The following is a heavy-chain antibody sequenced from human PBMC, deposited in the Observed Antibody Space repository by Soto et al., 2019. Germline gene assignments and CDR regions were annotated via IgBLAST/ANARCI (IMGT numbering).Heavy chain of an antibody. CDR3: TRDPAVYDFWSGYATLDY. V-gene: IGHV3-49*05. CDR2: IRSKAYGGTT. D-gene: IGHD3-3*01. CDR1: GFTFGDYA. Sequence: EVQLVESGGGLVKPGRSLRLSCTASGFTFGDYAMSWFRQAPGKGLEWVGFIRSKAYGGTTEYAASVKGRFTISRDDSKSIAYLQMNSLKTEDTAVYYCTRDPAVYDFWSGYATLDYCGQGTLVTVSS. J-gene: IGHJ4*01.